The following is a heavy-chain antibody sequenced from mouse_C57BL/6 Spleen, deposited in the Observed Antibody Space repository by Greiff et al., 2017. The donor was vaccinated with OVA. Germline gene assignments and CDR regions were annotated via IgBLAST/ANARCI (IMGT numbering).Heavy chain of an antibody. CDR1: GYTFTSYW. CDR3: AYDYAEPFAY. D-gene: IGHD2-4*01. CDR2: IDPNSGGT. V-gene: IGHV1-72*01. Sequence: QVQLQQPGAELVKPGASVKLSCKASGYTFTSYWMHWVKQRPGRGLEWIGRIDPNSGGTKYNEKVKSKATLTVDKPSSTAYMQLSSLTSEDSAVYYCAYDYAEPFAYWGQGTLVTVSA. J-gene: IGHJ3*01.